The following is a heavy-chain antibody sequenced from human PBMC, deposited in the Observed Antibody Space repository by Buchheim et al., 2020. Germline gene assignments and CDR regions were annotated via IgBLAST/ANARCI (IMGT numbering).Heavy chain of an antibody. J-gene: IGHJ4*02. D-gene: IGHD3-10*01. CDR2: ISSDGSQK. CDR3: ARDLVVGFYYGSAPLGY. V-gene: IGHV3-30*04. Sequence: QVQLVESGGGVVQPGRSLRLSCAASGFTFTSYAMHWVRQAPGKGLEWVALISSDGSQKYYADSAKGRFTISRDNSIKTLYLPMNSLRAEDTALYYCARDLVVGFYYGSAPLGYWGQGTL. CDR1: GFTFTSYA.